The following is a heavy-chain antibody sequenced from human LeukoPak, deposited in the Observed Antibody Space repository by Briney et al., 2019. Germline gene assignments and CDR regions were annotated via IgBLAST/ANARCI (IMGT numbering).Heavy chain of an antibody. J-gene: IGHJ5*02. V-gene: IGHV4-4*02. CDR2: IYYSGST. CDR3: AGTAAAVCNWFDP. D-gene: IGHD6-13*01. Sequence: PSETLSLTCAVSGGSISSSNWWSWVRQPPGKGLEWIGYIYYSGSTNYNPSLKSRVNISVDTSKNQFSLKLSSVTAADTAVYYCAGTAAAVCNWFDPWGQGTLVTVSS. CDR1: GGSISSSNW.